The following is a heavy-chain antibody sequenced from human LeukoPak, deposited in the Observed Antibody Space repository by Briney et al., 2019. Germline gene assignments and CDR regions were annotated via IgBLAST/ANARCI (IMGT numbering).Heavy chain of an antibody. J-gene: IGHJ4*02. Sequence: GRSLRLSRAASGFTFTTFGIHWVRQAPGKGLEWVAAISPDGNLEYYTDSVKGRFTISRDNSKNMIYLQMSSLRGEASALYSCAKINTNDAYWGQGTLVTVSS. CDR2: ISPDGNLE. V-gene: IGHV3-30*18. CDR3: AKINTNDAY. D-gene: IGHD3-16*01. CDR1: GFTFTTFG.